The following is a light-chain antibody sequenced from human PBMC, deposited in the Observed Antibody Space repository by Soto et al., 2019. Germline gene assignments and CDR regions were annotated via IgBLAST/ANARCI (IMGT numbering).Light chain of an antibody. V-gene: IGKV4-1*01. CDR3: QQYYSNPIT. Sequence: DIVMTQSPDSLAVSLGERATINCKSSQSVLYSSTNKNHLAWYQQKPGQPPRLLIYWASTRESGVPDRFSGSGSGTDFTLTISSLQDEDVAIYYCQQYYSNPITFGQGTRLEIE. CDR2: WAS. CDR1: QSVLYSSTNKNH. J-gene: IGKJ5*01.